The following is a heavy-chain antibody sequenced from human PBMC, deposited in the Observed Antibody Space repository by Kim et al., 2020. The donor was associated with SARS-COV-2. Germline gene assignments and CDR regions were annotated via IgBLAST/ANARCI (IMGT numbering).Heavy chain of an antibody. CDR3: ARRVKARNFDY. CDR2: INHSGST. CDR1: GGSFSGYY. J-gene: IGHJ4*02. D-gene: IGHD6-6*01. Sequence: SETLSLTCAVYGGSFSGYYWSWIRQPPGKGLEWIGEINHSGSTNYNPSLKSRVTISVDTSKNQFSLKLSSVTAADTAVYYCARRVKARNFDYWGQGTLVT. V-gene: IGHV4-34*01.